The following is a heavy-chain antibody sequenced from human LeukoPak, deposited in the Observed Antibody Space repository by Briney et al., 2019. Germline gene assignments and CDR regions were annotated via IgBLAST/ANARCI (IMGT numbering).Heavy chain of an antibody. J-gene: IGHJ6*04. D-gene: IGHD6-19*01. CDR2: VYYSGTT. V-gene: IGHV4-59*08. Sequence: SGTLSLTCTVSGGSISSYYWTWIRQPPGKRLEWIGYVYYSGTTNYNPSLESRVTISVDTSKNQFSLKLFSVTAADTAVYYCARHPGWSFNVDVWGNGTTVTVSS. CDR3: ARHPGWSFNVDV. CDR1: GGSISSYY.